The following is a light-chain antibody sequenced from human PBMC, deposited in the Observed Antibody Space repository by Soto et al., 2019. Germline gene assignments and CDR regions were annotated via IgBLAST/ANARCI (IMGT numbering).Light chain of an antibody. CDR3: MGALQSLI. V-gene: IGKV2-28*01. CDR1: QSLLHRNGHNY. J-gene: IGKJ4*01. Sequence: DMALTQSPLSLAVTPGEPASISCRASQSLLHRNGHNYLDWYLQKPGQSPQLLVYLGSNRASGVPDRFSGSGSGTDFTLKISRVEAEDAGVYYCMGALQSLIFGGGTRVEI. CDR2: LGS.